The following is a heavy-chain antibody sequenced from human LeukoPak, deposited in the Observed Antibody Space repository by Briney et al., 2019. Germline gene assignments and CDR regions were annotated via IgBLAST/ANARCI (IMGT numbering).Heavy chain of an antibody. V-gene: IGHV3-7*01. CDR2: INQDGSEK. D-gene: IGHD3-10*02. J-gene: IGHJ6*04. CDR1: GFSFSSYW. CDR3: AELGITMIGGV. Sequence: GGSLRLSCTASGFSFSSYWMSWVRQAPGKGLEWVANINQDGSEKYYVDSVKGRFTISRDNAKNTLYLQMNSLRAEDTAVYYCAELGITMIGGVWGKGTTVTISS.